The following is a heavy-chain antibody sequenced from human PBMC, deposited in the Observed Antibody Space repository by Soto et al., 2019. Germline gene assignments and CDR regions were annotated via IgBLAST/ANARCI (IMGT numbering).Heavy chain of an antibody. CDR1: GGSISSGDYY. J-gene: IGHJ4*02. V-gene: IGHV4-30-4*01. D-gene: IGHD5-18*01. Sequence: SETLSLTCTVSGGSISSGDYYWSWIRQPPGKGLEWIGYIYYSGSTYYNPPLKSRVTISVDTSKNQFSLKLSSVTAADTAVYYCARSSGAAMDPYSDYWGQGTLVTVSS. CDR3: ARSSGAAMDPYSDY. CDR2: IYYSGST.